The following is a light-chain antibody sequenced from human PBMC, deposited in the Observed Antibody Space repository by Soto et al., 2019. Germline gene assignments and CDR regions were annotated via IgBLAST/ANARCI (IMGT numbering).Light chain of an antibody. V-gene: IGKV1-12*01. J-gene: IGKJ4*01. CDR3: QQVDSFPLS. CDR1: QGISGW. Sequence: IQVTQSPSSVSASVGDRVTITCRASQGISGWLAWYQQKPGKAPKLLIYAASSLQSEVPSRFSGSGSGTEFTLTITSLQPEDCATYYCQQVDSFPLSFGGGTKVEIK. CDR2: AAS.